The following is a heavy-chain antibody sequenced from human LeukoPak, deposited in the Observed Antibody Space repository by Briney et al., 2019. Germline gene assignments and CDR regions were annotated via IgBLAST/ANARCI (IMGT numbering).Heavy chain of an antibody. CDR1: GYTFTGYY. V-gene: IGHV1-2*02. CDR2: INPNSGDT. Sequence: ASVKVSCKASGYTFTGYYMHWVRQAPGQGLEWMGWINPNSGDTNSAQKFQGRVTMTRDTSISTAYMELSRLRSDDTAVYYCARPPDGGYYDSSEALNYWGQGTLVTVSS. D-gene: IGHD3-22*01. CDR3: ARPPDGGYYDSSEALNY. J-gene: IGHJ4*02.